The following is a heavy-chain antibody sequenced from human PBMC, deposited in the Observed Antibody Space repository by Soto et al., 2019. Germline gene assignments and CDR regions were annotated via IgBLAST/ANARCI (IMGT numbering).Heavy chain of an antibody. Sequence: GASVKVSCKASGYTFTTYGISWVRQAPGQRFEWMGLISAYYGSTDYEQKFQGRVTMTRDTSTSTAYMELRSLRSDDTAVYYCAREAEYNSFISFAYWGQGTQVTVSS. CDR3: AREAEYNSFISFAY. J-gene: IGHJ4*02. V-gene: IGHV1-18*01. D-gene: IGHD1-1*01. CDR1: GYTFTTYG. CDR2: ISAYYGST.